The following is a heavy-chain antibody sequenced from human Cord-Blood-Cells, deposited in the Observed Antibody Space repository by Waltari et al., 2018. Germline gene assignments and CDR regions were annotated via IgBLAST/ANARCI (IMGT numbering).Heavy chain of an antibody. CDR1: GYTFTGYY. CDR2: INPNSGGT. J-gene: IGHJ3*02. Sequence: QVQLVQSGAGVKKPGASVKVTCKASGYTFTGYYMPWVRQAPGQGLEWMGWINPNSGGTNYAQKLQGRVTMTRDTSISTAYMELSRLRSDDTAVYYCASIAVAAAFDIWGQGTMVTVSS. V-gene: IGHV1-2*02. D-gene: IGHD6-19*01. CDR3: ASIAVAAAFDI.